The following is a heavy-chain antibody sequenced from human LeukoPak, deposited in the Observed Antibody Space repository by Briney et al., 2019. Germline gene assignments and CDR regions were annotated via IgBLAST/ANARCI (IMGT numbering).Heavy chain of an antibody. D-gene: IGHD5-24*01. CDR2: ISDSGDTT. J-gene: IGHJ4*02. V-gene: IGHV3-23*01. CDR1: GFTFSTYA. CDR3: ARGQYQMEY. Sequence: GGSLRLSCAASGFTFSTYAMTWVRQAPGKGLECVSGISDSGDTTYYADSVKGWFTISRDNSKNTLYVQMNSLRVEDTAVYYCARGQYQMEYWGQGTLVTVSS.